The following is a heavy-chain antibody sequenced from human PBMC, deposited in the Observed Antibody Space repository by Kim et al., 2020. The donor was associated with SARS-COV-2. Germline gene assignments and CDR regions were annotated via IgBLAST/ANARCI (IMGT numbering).Heavy chain of an antibody. D-gene: IGHD3-22*01. CDR3: AKDHGDYDGCGYHHYFAY. V-gene: IGHV3-23*01. J-gene: IGHJ4*02. CDR2: ISTSGGKT. Sequence: GGSLRLSCAASGFTFSSYAMSWVRQAPGKGLEYVSTISTSGGKTSYADSVKGRFTISRDNSKNTLYLQRNSLRAEDTAVYYCAKDHGDYDGCGYHHYFAYWRQGTLVTVSS. CDR1: GFTFSSYA.